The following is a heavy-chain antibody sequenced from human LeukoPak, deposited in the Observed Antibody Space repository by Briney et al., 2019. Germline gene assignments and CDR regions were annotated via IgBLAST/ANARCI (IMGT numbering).Heavy chain of an antibody. V-gene: IGHV4-4*02. CDR2: IYHSGST. CDR1: GGSITISNW. D-gene: IGHD1-26*01. Sequence: SGTLSLTCAVSGGSITISNWWTWVRQPPGKGLEWIGSIYHSGSTYYNPSLKSRVTISVDTSKNQFSLKLSSVTAADTAVYYCASDAVGATTNWGQGTLVTVSS. CDR3: ASDAVGATTN. J-gene: IGHJ4*02.